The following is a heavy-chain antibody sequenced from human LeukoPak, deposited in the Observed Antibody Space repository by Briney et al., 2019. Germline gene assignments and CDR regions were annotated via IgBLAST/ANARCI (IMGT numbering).Heavy chain of an antibody. D-gene: IGHD6-13*01. V-gene: IGHV3-21*01. CDR2: ISSSSSYI. Sequence: GGSLRLSCAASGFTFSSYSMNWVRQAPGKGLEWVSSISSSSSYIYYADSVKGRFTISRDNTKNSLYLQMNSLRAEDTAVYYCAIAGIAAAGRPYYYGMDVWGQGTTVTVSS. J-gene: IGHJ6*02. CDR1: GFTFSSYS. CDR3: AIAGIAAAGRPYYYGMDV.